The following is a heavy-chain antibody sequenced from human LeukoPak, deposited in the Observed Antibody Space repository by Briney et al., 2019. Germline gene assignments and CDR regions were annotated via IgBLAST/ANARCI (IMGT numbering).Heavy chain of an antibody. J-gene: IGHJ5*02. CDR1: GFTFSSYS. V-gene: IGHV3-21*01. D-gene: IGHD5-18*01. CDR2: ITSSSDYI. Sequence: PGGSLRLSCTAPGFTFSSYSMNWVRQAPGKGLEWVSSITSSSDYIYYADSVKGRFTISRDNAENSLHLQMNSLRADDTAVYYCAREFKSGYGMWAWGQGTLVTVSS. CDR3: AREFKSGYGMWA.